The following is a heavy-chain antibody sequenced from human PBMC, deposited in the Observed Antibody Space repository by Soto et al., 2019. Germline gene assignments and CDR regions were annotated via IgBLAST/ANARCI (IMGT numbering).Heavy chain of an antibody. CDR2: VYYRGRG. Sequence: SETLSLTCTVSGDSVSNSNYYWGWIRQSPGKGLEWIGSVYYRGRGYSKSSVKSRVTISVDTSKNQFSLNLNSVTASDTAVYFCVSQRTSVLTQAYFDYWGPGALVTVSS. CDR3: VSQRTSVLTQAYFDY. D-gene: IGHD2-8*01. J-gene: IGHJ4*02. CDR1: GDSVSNSNYY. V-gene: IGHV4-39*01.